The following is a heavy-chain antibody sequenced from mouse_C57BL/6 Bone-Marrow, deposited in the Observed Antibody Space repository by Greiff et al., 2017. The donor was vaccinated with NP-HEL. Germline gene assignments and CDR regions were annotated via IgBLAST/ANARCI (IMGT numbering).Heavy chain of an antibody. J-gene: IGHJ3*01. D-gene: IGHD2-4*01. Sequence: VQLKESGGDLVKPGGSLKLSCAASGFTFSSYGMSWVRQTPDKRLEWVATISSGGSYTYYPDSVKGRFTISRDNAKNTLYLQMSSLKSEDTAMYYCASPYDYDVAWFAYRGQGTLVTVSA. V-gene: IGHV5-6*01. CDR1: GFTFSSYG. CDR3: ASPYDYDVAWFAY. CDR2: ISSGGSYT.